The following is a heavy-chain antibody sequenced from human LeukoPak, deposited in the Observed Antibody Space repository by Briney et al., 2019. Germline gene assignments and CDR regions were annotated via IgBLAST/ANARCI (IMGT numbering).Heavy chain of an antibody. Sequence: SETLSLTCTVSGGSISSHYWSWIRQPPGKGLEWIGYIYYSGSTNYNLSLKSRVTISVDTSKNQFSLKLSSVTAADTAVYYCARDYCSSTSCYTFHWFDPWGQGTLVTVSS. V-gene: IGHV4-59*11. J-gene: IGHJ5*02. CDR3: ARDYCSSTSCYTFHWFDP. D-gene: IGHD2-2*02. CDR1: GGSISSHY. CDR2: IYYSGST.